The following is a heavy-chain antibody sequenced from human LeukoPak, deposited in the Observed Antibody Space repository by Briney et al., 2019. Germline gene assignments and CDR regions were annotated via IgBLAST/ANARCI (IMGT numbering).Heavy chain of an antibody. CDR2: INPSGGNT. J-gene: IGHJ2*01. Sequence: ASVKVSCKASGYTFTSYYMHWVRQAPGQGLEWMGIINPSGGNTSYAQKFQGRVTMTRDTSTSTVYMELSSLRSEDTAVYYCARDPGREYDVDTAMGSPPDWYFDLWGRGTLVTVSS. CDR1: GYTFTSYY. D-gene: IGHD5-18*01. CDR3: ARDPGREYDVDTAMGSPPDWYFDL. V-gene: IGHV1-46*01.